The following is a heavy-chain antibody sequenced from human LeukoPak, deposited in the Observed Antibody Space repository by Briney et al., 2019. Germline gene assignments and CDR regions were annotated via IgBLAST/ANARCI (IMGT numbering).Heavy chain of an antibody. V-gene: IGHV3-21*01. CDR2: ITSSSNYI. CDR1: VFTFSIYS. J-gene: IGHJ4*02. Sequence: GGTLRLSCAASVFTFSIYSMNWVRQAPGRGLEWLSSITSSSNYIYYADSVKGRFTISIDNVQNSLYLQMNSLRAEDTAMYYCARDRGYFDNWGQGTLVTVSS. CDR3: ARDRGYFDN.